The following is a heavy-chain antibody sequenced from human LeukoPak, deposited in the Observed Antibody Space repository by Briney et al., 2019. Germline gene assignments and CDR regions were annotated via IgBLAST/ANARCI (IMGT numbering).Heavy chain of an antibody. V-gene: IGHV4-38-2*02. CDR2: IYHSGST. J-gene: IGHJ4*02. Sequence: PSETLSLTCIVSGYSISSIYYWGWIRQPPGKGLEWIGNIYHSGSTYYNPSLESRVTISLDTSKNQFSLKLSSVTAADTAVYYCAREGRGYLYYFDYWGQGTLVTVSS. CDR3: AREGRGYLYYFDY. D-gene: IGHD5-12*01. CDR1: GYSISSIYY.